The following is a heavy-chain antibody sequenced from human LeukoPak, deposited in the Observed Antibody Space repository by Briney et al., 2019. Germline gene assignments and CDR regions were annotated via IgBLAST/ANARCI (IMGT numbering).Heavy chain of an antibody. D-gene: IGHD6-13*01. Sequence: PGGSLRLSCAASGFTFSSYGMHWVRQAPGKGLEWVAVISYDGSNKYYADSVKGRFTISRDNSKNTLYLQMNSLRAEDTAVYYCAKDHLAAARAPFFDYWGQRTLVTVSS. V-gene: IGHV3-30*18. CDR2: ISYDGSNK. J-gene: IGHJ4*02. CDR1: GFTFSSYG. CDR3: AKDHLAAARAPFFDY.